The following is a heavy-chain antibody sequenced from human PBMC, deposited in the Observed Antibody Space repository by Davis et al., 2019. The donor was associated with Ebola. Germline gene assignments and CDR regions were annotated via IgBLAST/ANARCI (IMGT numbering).Heavy chain of an antibody. J-gene: IGHJ4*02. CDR2: IWYDGSNK. CDR3: ARDYRFGYRENYFDY. Sequence: PGGSLRLSCAASGFTFSSYGMHWVRQAPGKGLEWVAVIWYDGSNKYYADSVKGRFTISRDNSKNTLYLQMNSLRAEDTAVYYCARDYRFGYRENYFDYWGQGTLVTVSS. V-gene: IGHV3-33*01. CDR1: GFTFSSYG. D-gene: IGHD5-24*01.